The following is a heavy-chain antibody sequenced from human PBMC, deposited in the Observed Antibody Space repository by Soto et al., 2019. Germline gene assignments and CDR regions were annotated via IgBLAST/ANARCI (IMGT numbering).Heavy chain of an antibody. CDR1: GFTFYTYG. V-gene: IGHV3-33*01. D-gene: IGHD2-8*02. CDR3: ARIDCTGNNCNPYYHYGMDV. CDR2: IWYDGGTK. Sequence: GGSLRLSCAASGFTFYTYGMHWVRQVPGKGLQWVAVIWYDGGTKYYADSVRGRFTVSRDNSKNTLYLQMNSLRDEDTAVYYCARIDCTGNNCNPYYHYGMDVWGQGTTVTVSS. J-gene: IGHJ6*02.